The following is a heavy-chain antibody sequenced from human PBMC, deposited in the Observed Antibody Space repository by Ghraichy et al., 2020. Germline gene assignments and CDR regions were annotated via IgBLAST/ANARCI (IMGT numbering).Heavy chain of an antibody. D-gene: IGHD1-26*01. CDR3: ARDALSRGASKSDY. J-gene: IGHJ4*02. CDR1: GGSISSGDYY. CDR2: IYYSGST. V-gene: IGHV4-30-4*01. Sequence: SETLSLTCTVSGGSISSGDYYWSWIRQPPGKGLEWIGYIYYSGSTYYNPSLKSRVTISVDTSKNQFSLKLSSVTAADTAVYYCARDALSRGASKSDYWGQGTLVTVSS.